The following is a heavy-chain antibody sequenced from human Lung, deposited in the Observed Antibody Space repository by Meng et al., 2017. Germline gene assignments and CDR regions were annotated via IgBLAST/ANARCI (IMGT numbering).Heavy chain of an antibody. Sequence: QVHLQHWAAGLLCPAETLSRTCVVPGGSFSDYYWSWIRQPPGKGLEWIGEINHSGSTNYNPSLESRATISVDTSQNNLSLKLSSVTAADSAVYYCARGPTTMAHDFDYWGQGTLVTVSS. CDR1: GGSFSDYY. V-gene: IGHV4-34*01. CDR3: ARGPTTMAHDFDY. CDR2: INHSGST. D-gene: IGHD4-11*01. J-gene: IGHJ4*02.